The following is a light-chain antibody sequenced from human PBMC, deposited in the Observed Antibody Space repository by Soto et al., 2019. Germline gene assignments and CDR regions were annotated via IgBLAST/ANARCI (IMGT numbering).Light chain of an antibody. CDR3: QSYDSSLSALYV. Sequence: QSVLTQPPSVSGAPGQRVTISCTGSSSNIGAGYDVHWYQQLPGTAPKLLIYGNSNRPSGVPDRFSGSKSGTSASLAITGLQAEDEADYSCQSYDSSLSALYVFGTGSQLTVL. CDR2: GNS. J-gene: IGLJ1*01. V-gene: IGLV1-40*01. CDR1: SSNIGAGYD.